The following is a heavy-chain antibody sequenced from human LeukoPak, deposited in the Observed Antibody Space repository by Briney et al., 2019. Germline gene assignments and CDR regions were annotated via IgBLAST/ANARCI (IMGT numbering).Heavy chain of an antibody. CDR1: GFTFSSYA. D-gene: IGHD6-13*01. CDR2: ISGSGGST. CDR3: AKVEIAASYYFDY. Sequence: GGSLRLSCAASGFTFSSYAMSWVRQAPGKGLEWVSAISGSGGSTYYADSVKGRFTISGDNSKNTLYLQMNSLRAEDTAVYYCAKVEIAASYYFDYWGQGTLVTVSS. V-gene: IGHV3-23*01. J-gene: IGHJ4*02.